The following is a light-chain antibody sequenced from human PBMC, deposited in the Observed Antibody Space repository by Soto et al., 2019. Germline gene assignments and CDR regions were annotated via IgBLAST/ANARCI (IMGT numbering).Light chain of an antibody. Sequence: DIELTPSPSSLSASVGDRVSITCRASQSISTYLNWYQQKGGKAPKLPIHGASSLQSGVPLRFSATGSGTDFSLTIMSLQPEDFATYYCQQSYSTLLSFGGGTKVDIK. CDR2: GAS. J-gene: IGKJ4*01. CDR1: QSISTY. V-gene: IGKV1-39*01. CDR3: QQSYSTLLS.